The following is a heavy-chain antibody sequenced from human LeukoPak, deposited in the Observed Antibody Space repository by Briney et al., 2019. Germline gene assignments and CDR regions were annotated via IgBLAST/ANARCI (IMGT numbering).Heavy chain of an antibody. CDR1: GGSFSGYY. CDR3: ARGYGGSYQYFDD. Sequence: SETLSLTCAVYGGSFSGYYWSWIRQPPGKGLEWIGEINHSGSTSNNPSLKSRVTISIDTSKNQFSLNLSSVTAADTAVYYCARGYGGSYQYFDDWGQGTLVTVSS. D-gene: IGHD1-26*01. CDR2: INHSGST. V-gene: IGHV4-34*01. J-gene: IGHJ4*02.